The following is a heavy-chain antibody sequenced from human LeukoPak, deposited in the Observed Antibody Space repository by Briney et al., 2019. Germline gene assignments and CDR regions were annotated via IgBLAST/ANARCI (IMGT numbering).Heavy chain of an antibody. CDR3: ATTSVQLDPPLY. J-gene: IGHJ4*02. CDR1: GYTFTGYH. CDR2: INPYNGGT. D-gene: IGHD6-6*01. Sequence: ASVKVSCKPSGYTFTGYHIHWVRQAPGQGLEWMGWINPYNGGTNYAQKFQGRVTMTRDTSITTAYMELTRLESDDTAVYFCATTSVQLDPPLYWGQGTLVTVSS. V-gene: IGHV1-2*02.